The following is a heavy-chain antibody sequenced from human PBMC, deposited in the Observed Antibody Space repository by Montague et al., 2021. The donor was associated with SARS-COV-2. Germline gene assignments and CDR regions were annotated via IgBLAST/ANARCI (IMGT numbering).Heavy chain of an antibody. V-gene: IGHV4-34*01. D-gene: IGHD2-2*01. J-gene: IGHJ3*01. CDR3: ARGRRTVVVPGAGPAGHALDV. Sequence: SETLSLTCAISGGSFSNYYWSWIRQPPGKGLEWIGEVNQSGTTIYNPSVKSGVTTSEDTSKNQFYLRLNSVTAADTAVYYCARGRRTVVVPGAGPAGHALDVWGQGTMVTVSS. CDR1: GGSFSNYY. CDR2: VNQSGTT.